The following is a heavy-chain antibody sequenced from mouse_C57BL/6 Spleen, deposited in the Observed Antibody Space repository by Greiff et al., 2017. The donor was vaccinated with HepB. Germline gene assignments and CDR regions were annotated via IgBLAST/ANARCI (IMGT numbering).Heavy chain of an antibody. J-gene: IGHJ2*01. Sequence: VQLQQSGPELVKPGASVKISCKASGYSFTGYYMNWVKQSPEKSLEWIGEINPSTGGTTYNQKFKAKATLTVDKSSSTAYMQLKSLTSEDSAVYYCASSGIRYFDYWGQGTTLTVSS. V-gene: IGHV1-42*01. CDR3: ASSGIRYFDY. CDR2: INPSTGGT. CDR1: GYSFTGYY. D-gene: IGHD4-1*01.